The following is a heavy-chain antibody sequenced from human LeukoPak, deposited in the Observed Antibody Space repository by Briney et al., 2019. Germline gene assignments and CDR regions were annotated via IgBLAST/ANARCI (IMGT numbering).Heavy chain of an antibody. CDR1: GGSVSSGSYY. CDR3: ARDLRELPTYWYFDL. CDR2: IYYGGST. Sequence: KPSETLSLTCTVSGGSVSSGSYYWSWIRQPPGKGLEWIGYIYYGGSTNYNPSLKSRVTISVDTSKNQFSLKLSSVTAADTAVYYCARDLRELPTYWYFDLWGRGTLVTVSS. V-gene: IGHV4-61*01. D-gene: IGHD1-26*01. J-gene: IGHJ2*01.